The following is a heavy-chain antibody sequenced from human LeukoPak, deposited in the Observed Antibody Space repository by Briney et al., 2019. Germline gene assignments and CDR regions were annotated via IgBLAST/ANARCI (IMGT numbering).Heavy chain of an antibody. CDR2: IIPIFGTA. J-gene: IGHJ6*03. CDR3: AKSNVDTAMVRLNYYYYYYMDV. D-gene: IGHD5-18*01. V-gene: IGHV1-69*13. CDR1: GGTFSSYA. Sequence: ASVKVSCKASGGTFSSYAISWVRQAPGQGLEWMGGIIPIFGTANYAQKFQGRVTITADESTSTAYMELSSLRSEDTAVYYCAKSNVDTAMVRLNYYYYYYMDVWGKGTTVTVSS.